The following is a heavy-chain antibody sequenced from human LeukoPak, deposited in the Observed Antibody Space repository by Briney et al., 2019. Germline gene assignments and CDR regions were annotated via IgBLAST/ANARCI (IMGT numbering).Heavy chain of an antibody. CDR3: AKDVSGVAEGVDL. D-gene: IGHD3-10*01. Sequence: GESLRLSCIASGFTFDFYTMDWLRQAPGKGPEWVASIHDSSNYIHCADSVRGRFTISRDNTRNSVFLQMEGLRVDDTAVYYCAKDVSGVAEGVDLWGQGTLVTVSS. V-gene: IGHV3-21*06. CDR2: IHDSSNYI. J-gene: IGHJ4*01. CDR1: GFTFDFYT.